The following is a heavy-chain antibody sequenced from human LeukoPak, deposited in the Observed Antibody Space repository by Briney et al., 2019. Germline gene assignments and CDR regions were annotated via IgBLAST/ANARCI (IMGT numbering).Heavy chain of an antibody. CDR2: ISDDGSNT. Sequence: PGGSLRLSCEVSGFTFSNYGMHWVRQAAGKGLEWVSLISDDGSNTHYVDSVKGRFTISRDNSKNTLYLQMNSLRAEDTAVYYCAKDHAVAGTLRYFDYWGQGTLVTVSS. J-gene: IGHJ4*02. CDR3: AKDHAVAGTLRYFDY. CDR1: GFTFSNYG. D-gene: IGHD6-19*01. V-gene: IGHV3-30*18.